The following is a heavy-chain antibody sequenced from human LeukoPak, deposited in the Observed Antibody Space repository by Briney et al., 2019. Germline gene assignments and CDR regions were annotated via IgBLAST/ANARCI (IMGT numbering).Heavy chain of an antibody. J-gene: IGHJ4*02. CDR3: ARGLPPRRHYDSSGYWDY. CDR1: GYTFTSHG. Sequence: ASVKVSCKTSGYTFTSHGIIWVRQAPGQGLEWMGWISAYNGHTKYVQKLQGRVTMTTDTSTSTVYMELRSLRSDDTAVYYCARGLPPRRHYDSSGYWDYWGQGTLVTVSS. D-gene: IGHD3-22*01. V-gene: IGHV1-18*01. CDR2: ISAYNGHT.